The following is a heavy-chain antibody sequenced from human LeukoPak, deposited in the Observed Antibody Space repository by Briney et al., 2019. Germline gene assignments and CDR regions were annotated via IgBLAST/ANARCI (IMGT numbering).Heavy chain of an antibody. CDR2: ISGSGGST. Sequence: GGSLRLSCAASGFTFSSYAMSWVRQAPGKGLEWVSAISGSGGSTYYADSVKGRFTISRDNSKNTLYLQMNSLRAEDTAVYYCAKTYYYDSSGYRGGFDYWGQGTLVTVSS. D-gene: IGHD3-22*01. CDR3: AKTYYYDSSGYRGGFDY. CDR1: GFTFSSYA. J-gene: IGHJ4*02. V-gene: IGHV3-23*01.